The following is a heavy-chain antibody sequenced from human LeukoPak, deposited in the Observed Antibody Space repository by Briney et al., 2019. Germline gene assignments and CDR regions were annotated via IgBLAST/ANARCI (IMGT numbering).Heavy chain of an antibody. CDR1: GYALTELS. CDR3: ATDGPEYYYGSGSYYNVN. Sequence: ASVKVSCKVSGYALTELSMHWVRQAPGKGLEWMGGFDPEDGETIYAQKFQGRVTMTEDTSTDTAYMELSSLRSEDTAVYYCATDGPEYYYGSGSYYNVNWGQGTLVTVSS. D-gene: IGHD3-10*01. J-gene: IGHJ4*02. CDR2: FDPEDGET. V-gene: IGHV1-24*01.